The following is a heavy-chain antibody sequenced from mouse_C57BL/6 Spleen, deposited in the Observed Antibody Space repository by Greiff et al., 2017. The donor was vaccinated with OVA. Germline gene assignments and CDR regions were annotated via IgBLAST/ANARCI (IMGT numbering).Heavy chain of an antibody. CDR3: ARSPRPGDYFDY. CDR1: GYTFTDYN. Sequence: EVMLVESGPELVKPGASVKIPCKASGYTFTDYNMDWVKQSHGKSLEWIGDINPNNGGTIYNQKFKGKATLTVDKSSSTAYMELRSLTSEDTAVYYCARSPRPGDYFDYWGQGTTLTVSS. J-gene: IGHJ2*01. V-gene: IGHV1-18*01. CDR2: INPNNGGT.